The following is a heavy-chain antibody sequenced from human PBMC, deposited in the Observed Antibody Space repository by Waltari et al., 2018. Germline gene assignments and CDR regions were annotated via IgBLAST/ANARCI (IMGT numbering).Heavy chain of an antibody. CDR2: RWYDGSNK. J-gene: IGHJ4*02. Sequence: QVQLVESGGGVVQPGRSLRLSCAASGFTFSSYGMPWVRQAPGKGSEGWAFRWYDGSNKYHADSVTGRFTSSREIAKNTLVLQLISLRAEGTAVYYCATRVVVPGVPGMADYWGQGTLVTVSS. CDR1: GFTFSSYG. V-gene: IGHV3-33*01. CDR3: ATRVVVPGVPGMADY. D-gene: IGHD2-2*01.